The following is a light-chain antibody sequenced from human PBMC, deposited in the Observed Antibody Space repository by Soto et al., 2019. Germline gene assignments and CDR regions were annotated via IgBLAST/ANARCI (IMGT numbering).Light chain of an antibody. CDR3: QQYDNWPRT. Sequence: ETLMTQSPATLSVSPGERATLSCRASQSIDNNLAWYHQIPGRAPRLLIFGASTRAGGVPGRFSGSGSGTEFTLTISSLQSEDYAVYYCQQYDNWPRTFGQGTKVEIK. V-gene: IGKV3-15*01. CDR1: QSIDNN. J-gene: IGKJ1*01. CDR2: GAS.